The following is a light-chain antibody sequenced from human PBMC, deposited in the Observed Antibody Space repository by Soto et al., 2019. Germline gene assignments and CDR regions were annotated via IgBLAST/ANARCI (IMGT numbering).Light chain of an antibody. CDR3: LQDYNYPRMYT. Sequence: AIQMTQSPSSLSASVGDRVTITCRASQGIRNDLGWYQQKPGKAPKLLIYAASSLQSGVPSRFSGSGSGTDFTLTISSLQPEDFATYYCLQDYNYPRMYTFGQGTKLEIK. V-gene: IGKV1-6*01. J-gene: IGKJ2*01. CDR2: AAS. CDR1: QGIRND.